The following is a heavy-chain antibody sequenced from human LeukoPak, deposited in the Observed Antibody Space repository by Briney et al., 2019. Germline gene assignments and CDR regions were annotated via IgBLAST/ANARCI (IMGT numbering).Heavy chain of an antibody. CDR2: ISPSDSDI. V-gene: IGHV5-51*01. J-gene: IGHJ4*02. Sequence: HGESLQISCKGSGYSFTAYWIGWVRQTPGKGLEWMGIISPSDSDIRYSPSFQGPVTISADTSITTVYLQWSSLKASDTAMYYCAGPMYSSSSSGFAYWGQGTLVAVPS. CDR3: AGPMYSSSSSGFAY. CDR1: GYSFTAYW. D-gene: IGHD6-6*01.